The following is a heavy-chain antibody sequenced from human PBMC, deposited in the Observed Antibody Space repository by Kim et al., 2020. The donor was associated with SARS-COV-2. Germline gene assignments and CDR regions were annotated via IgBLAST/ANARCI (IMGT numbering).Heavy chain of an antibody. V-gene: IGHV3-73*01. D-gene: IGHD3-3*01. CDR3: TSIRESDFWSGYYPFY. CDR2: IRSKANSYAT. CDR1: GFTFSGSA. J-gene: IGHJ4*02. Sequence: GSLRLSCAASGFTFSGSAMHWVRQASGKGLEWVGRIRSKANSYATAYAASVKGRFTISRDDSKNTAYLQMNSLKTEDTAVYYCTSIRESDFWSGYYPFYWGQGTLVTVSS.